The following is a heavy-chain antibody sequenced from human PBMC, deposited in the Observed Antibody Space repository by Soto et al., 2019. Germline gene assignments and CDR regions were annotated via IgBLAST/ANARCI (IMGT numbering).Heavy chain of an antibody. CDR1: GGSISSYY. CDR2: IYYSGST. V-gene: IGHV4-59*01. D-gene: IGHD6-6*01. Sequence: QVQLQESGPGLVKPSETLSLTCTVSGGSISSYYWSWIRQPPGKGLEWIGYIYYSGSTNYNPSLTRRVTISVDTSKNQCSLKLSSVTAADTAVYYCARESSSALFDYWGQGTLVTVSS. J-gene: IGHJ4*02. CDR3: ARESSSALFDY.